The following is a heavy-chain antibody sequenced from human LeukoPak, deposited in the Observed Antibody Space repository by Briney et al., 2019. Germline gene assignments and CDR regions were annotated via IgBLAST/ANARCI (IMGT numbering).Heavy chain of an antibody. CDR3: ARDRAYSSSWYGGLDAFDI. D-gene: IGHD6-13*01. CDR1: GDSISSGNYY. CDR2: IWADGAP. J-gene: IGHJ3*02. Sequence: SETLSLTCTVSGDSISSGNYYWSWIRQPAGKGLEWIGRIWADGAPNYNPSLKSRVTMSVDTSKNQFSLKLSSVTAADTAVYYCARDRAYSSSWYGGLDAFDIWGQGTMVTVSS. V-gene: IGHV4-61*02.